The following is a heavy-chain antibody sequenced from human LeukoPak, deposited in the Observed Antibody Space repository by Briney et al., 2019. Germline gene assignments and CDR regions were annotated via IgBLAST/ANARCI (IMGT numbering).Heavy chain of an antibody. Sequence: PGGSLRLSCSASGFAFSSYGMNWVRQAPGKGLEWVSYISASSGTIFYADSVKGRFTVSRDNAKNSLYLQMNSLRAEDTGAYYCAREAGSADHWGQGTLVTVSS. CDR3: AREAGSADH. CDR2: ISASSGTI. D-gene: IGHD6-25*01. V-gene: IGHV3-48*01. J-gene: IGHJ4*02. CDR1: GFAFSSYG.